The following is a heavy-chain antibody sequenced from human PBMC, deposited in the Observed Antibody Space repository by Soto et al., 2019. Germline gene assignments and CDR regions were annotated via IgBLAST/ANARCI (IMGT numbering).Heavy chain of an antibody. CDR1: GTTFSNFA. CDR3: VSGHDYEGYFDY. CDR2: IILPFGTP. Sequence: QVRLVQSGAEVKKTESSVKVSCEASGTTFSNFAIGWVRQAPGQGLEWMGGIILPFGTPNYAQKFQGRVTIAADEYMTTVYMELRGLRSGDTAVYYCVSGHDYEGYFDYWSQGTLVTVSS. J-gene: IGHJ4*02. D-gene: IGHD3-22*01. V-gene: IGHV1-69*12.